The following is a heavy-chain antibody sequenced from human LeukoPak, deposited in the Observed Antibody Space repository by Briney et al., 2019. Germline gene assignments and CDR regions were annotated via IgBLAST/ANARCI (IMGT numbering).Heavy chain of an antibody. CDR3: ARLGVAGTGYHGMDV. D-gene: IGHD6-19*01. J-gene: IGHJ6*02. CDR2: FDPEDGET. Sequence: ASVKVSCKVSGYTLTELSMHWVRQARGKGLEWMGCFDPEDGETIYAQKFQGRVTMTEDTSTDTAYMELRSLTSDDTAVYYCARLGVAGTGYHGMDVWGQGTTVTVSS. CDR1: GYTLTELS. V-gene: IGHV1-24*01.